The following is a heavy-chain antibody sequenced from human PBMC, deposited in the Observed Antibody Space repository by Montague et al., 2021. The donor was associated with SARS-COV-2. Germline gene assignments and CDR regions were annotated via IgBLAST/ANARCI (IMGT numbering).Heavy chain of an antibody. D-gene: IGHD1-26*01. CDR3: ARDHAQLSSGKYRLDY. CDR2: LSYEGNNT. J-gene: IGHJ4*02. V-gene: IGHV3-30*04. Sequence: SLRLSCEASSFTFNHYAMHWIRQAPGKWLEWVAFLSYEGNNTSYADSLKGGLTISRDNSKNTLYRQINSLRLENTAVYYCARDHAQLSSGKYRLDYWGQGTLVTVSS. CDR1: SFTFNHYA.